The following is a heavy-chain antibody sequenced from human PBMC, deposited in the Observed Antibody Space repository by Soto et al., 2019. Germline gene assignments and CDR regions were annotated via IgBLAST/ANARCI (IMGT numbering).Heavy chain of an antibody. CDR1: GFTFSSYW. CDR2: INSDGSST. D-gene: IGHD6-19*01. Sequence: GESLKISCAASGFTFSSYWMHWVRQAPGKGLVWVSRINSDGSSTSYADSVKGRFTISRDNAKNTLYLQMNSLRAEDTAVYYCARATIRSSGWYFYYYYGMDVWGQGTTVTVSS. V-gene: IGHV3-74*01. J-gene: IGHJ6*02. CDR3: ARATIRSSGWYFYYYYGMDV.